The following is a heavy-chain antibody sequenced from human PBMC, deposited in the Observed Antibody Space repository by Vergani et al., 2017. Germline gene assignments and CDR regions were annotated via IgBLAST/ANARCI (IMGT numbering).Heavy chain of an antibody. CDR2: IIPIFGTA. V-gene: IGHV1-69*01. D-gene: IGHD6-13*01. CDR3: ARDSIAAANPGDAFDI. J-gene: IGHJ3*02. CDR1: GGTFSSYA. Sequence: QVQLVQSGAEVKKPGSSVKVSCKASGGTFSSYAISWVRQAPGQGLEVMGGIIPIFGTANCAQKFQGRVTITADESTSTAYMELSSLRSEDTAVYYCARDSIAAANPGDAFDIWGQGTMVTVSS.